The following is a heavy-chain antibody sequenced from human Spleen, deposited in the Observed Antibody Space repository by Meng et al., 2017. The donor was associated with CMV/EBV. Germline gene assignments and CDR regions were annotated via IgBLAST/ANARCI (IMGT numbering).Heavy chain of an antibody. CDR1: GYSISSSTYF. D-gene: IGHD1-14*01. CDR2: IYYSGIT. CDR3: ARDLGSFGIDA. V-gene: IGHV4-39*07. Sequence: SETLSLTCTVSGYSISSSTYFWGWIRQPPGKGLDWFGSIYYSGITYYNPSLKSRVTLSVDTSKNQFSLRLTSVTVADAALYYCARDLGSFGIDAWGQGTLVTVSS. J-gene: IGHJ4*02.